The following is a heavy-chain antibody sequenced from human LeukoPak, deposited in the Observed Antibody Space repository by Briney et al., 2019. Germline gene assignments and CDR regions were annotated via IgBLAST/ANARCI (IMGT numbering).Heavy chain of an antibody. J-gene: IGHJ4*02. CDR2: ISYDESNQ. CDR3: AKNAVEVNFWSGYSPDY. Sequence: RSLRLSCAASGFTFSSYGMHWVRQAPGKGLEWVAVISYDESNQYYADSVKGRFTISRDNSKNTLYLQMNSLRAEDTAVYYCAKNAVEVNFWSGYSPDYWGQGTLVTVSS. V-gene: IGHV3-30*18. CDR1: GFTFSSYG. D-gene: IGHD3-3*01.